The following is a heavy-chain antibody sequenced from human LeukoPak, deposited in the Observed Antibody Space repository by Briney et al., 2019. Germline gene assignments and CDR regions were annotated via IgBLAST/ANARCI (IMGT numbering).Heavy chain of an antibody. CDR3: TAEKNGSPHY. CDR2: IYYTGST. Sequence: SETLSLTCTVSRGSVSSSSYYWSWVRQPPGKGLEWIASIYYTGSTYYNPSLKSRVTISLDMSKNEFFLTMTSVTAADTAVYFCTAEKNGSPHYWGQGTQVTVSS. D-gene: IGHD2-8*01. V-gene: IGHV4-39*07. J-gene: IGHJ4*02. CDR1: RGSVSSSSYY.